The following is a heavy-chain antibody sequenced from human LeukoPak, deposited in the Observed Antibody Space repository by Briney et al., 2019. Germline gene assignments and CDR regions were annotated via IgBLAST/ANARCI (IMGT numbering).Heavy chain of an antibody. CDR3: ARHEALPYYWFDP. J-gene: IGHJ5*02. Sequence: SETLSLTCAVYGGSFSGYYWSWIRQPPGKGLEWIGEINHSGSTNYNPSLKSRVTISVDTSKNQFSLKLSSVTAADTAVYYCARHEALPYYWFDPWGQGTLVTVSS. CDR2: INHSGST. V-gene: IGHV4-34*01. D-gene: IGHD1-26*01. CDR1: GGSFSGYY.